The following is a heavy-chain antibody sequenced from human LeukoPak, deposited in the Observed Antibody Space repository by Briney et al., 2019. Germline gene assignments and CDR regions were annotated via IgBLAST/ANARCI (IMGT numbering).Heavy chain of an antibody. CDR1: GFTFDDYA. D-gene: IGHD3-10*01. J-gene: IGHJ6*03. CDR3: AKDTGSGSYYKFFYMDV. V-gene: IGHV3-9*03. CDR2: ISWNSGSI. Sequence: GGSLRLSCAASGFTFDDYAMHWVRQAPGKGLDWVSGISWNSGSIGYADSVQGRFTISRDNTKNLLYLQMSSLRAEDMALYYCAKDTGSGSYYKFFYMDVWGKGTTVIVSS.